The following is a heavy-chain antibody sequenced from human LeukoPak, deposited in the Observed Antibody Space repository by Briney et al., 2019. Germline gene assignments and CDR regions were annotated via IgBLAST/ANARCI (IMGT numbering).Heavy chain of an antibody. J-gene: IGHJ4*02. Sequence: GGSLRLSCAASGFTFSSYAMRWVRQAPGKELEWVSAISGSGGSTYYADSVKGRFTISRDNSKNTLYLQMNSLRAEDTAVYYCAKLKTGAIDYWGQGTLVTVSS. CDR1: GFTFSSYA. CDR3: AKLKTGAIDY. V-gene: IGHV3-23*01. D-gene: IGHD7-27*01. CDR2: ISGSGGST.